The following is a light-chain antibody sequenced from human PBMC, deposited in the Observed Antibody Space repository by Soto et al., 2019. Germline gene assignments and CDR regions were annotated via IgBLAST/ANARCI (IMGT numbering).Light chain of an antibody. CDR2: SNN. V-gene: IGLV1-44*01. Sequence: QSVLTQPPSASGTPGQRVTISCSGSSSNIGINTVNWYQQLPGTAPKLLIYSNNQRPSGVPDRFSGSKSGTSASLAISGLQSEDEADYYCAAGDDSLNGVVFGGGTKLTVL. CDR3: AAGDDSLNGVV. J-gene: IGLJ2*01. CDR1: SSNIGINT.